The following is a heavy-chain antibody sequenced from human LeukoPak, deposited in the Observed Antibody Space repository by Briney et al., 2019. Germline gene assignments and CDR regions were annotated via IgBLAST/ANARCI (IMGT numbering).Heavy chain of an antibody. CDR1: GFTFSSYG. V-gene: IGHV3-30*02. J-gene: IGHJ6*03. D-gene: IGHD5-18*01. CDR2: IRYDGSNK. CDR3: AKEGYGYSYDTNPNYYYYYMDV. Sequence: TGGSLRLSCAASGFTFSSYGMHWVRQAPGKGLEWVAFIRYDGSNKYYADSVKGRFTISRDNSKNTLYLQMNSLRAEDTAVYYCAKEGYGYSYDTNPNYYYYYMDVWGKGTTVTISS.